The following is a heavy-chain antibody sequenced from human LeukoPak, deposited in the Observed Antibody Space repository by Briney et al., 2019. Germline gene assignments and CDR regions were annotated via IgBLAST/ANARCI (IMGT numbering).Heavy chain of an antibody. D-gene: IGHD1-26*01. J-gene: IGHJ6*03. Sequence: SETLSLTCTVSGGSISSSTYYWGWIRQPPGKGLEWIGSINYSGSTYYNPSLKSRVTISVDTSRNQLSLKLSSVTAADTAVYYCARQGHGPEVGATRYYYYYMDVWGKGTTVTVSS. CDR3: ARQGHGPEVGATRYYYYYMDV. CDR2: INYSGST. CDR1: GGSISSSTYY. V-gene: IGHV4-39*07.